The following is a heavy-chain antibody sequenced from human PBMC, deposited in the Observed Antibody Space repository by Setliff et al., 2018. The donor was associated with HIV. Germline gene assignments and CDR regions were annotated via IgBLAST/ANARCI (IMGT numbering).Heavy chain of an antibody. V-gene: IGHV3-11*05. Sequence: GGSLRLSCAASGFTFSDYYMSWIRQAPGKGLEWVSYITTDSRQTYYADFVKGRFTISRDDAKNSLYLQMDSLGVEDTALYYCARDNWGYDWYFDLWGRGTLVTVSS. J-gene: IGHJ2*01. CDR3: ARDNWGYDWYFDL. CDR2: ITTDSRQT. CDR1: GFTFSDYY. D-gene: IGHD7-27*01.